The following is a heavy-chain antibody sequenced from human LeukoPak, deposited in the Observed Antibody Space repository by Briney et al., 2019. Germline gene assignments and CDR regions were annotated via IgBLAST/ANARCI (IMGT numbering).Heavy chain of an antibody. D-gene: IGHD2-15*01. CDR2: IYNSGST. V-gene: IGHV4-34*01. J-gene: IGHJ4*02. Sequence: PSETLSLTCAVYGGSFSGYYWSWIRQPPGKGLEWIGNIYNSGSTNYSPSLKSRVTISVDTSKNQFSLKLSSVTAADTAVYYCARVNPDCSGGTCHFDYWGQGTLVTVSS. CDR1: GGSFSGYY. CDR3: ARVNPDCSGGTCHFDY.